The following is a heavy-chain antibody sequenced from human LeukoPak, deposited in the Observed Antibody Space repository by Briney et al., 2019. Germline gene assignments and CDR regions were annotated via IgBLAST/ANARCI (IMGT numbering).Heavy chain of an antibody. CDR2: ISSSGNTI. J-gene: IGHJ4*02. Sequence: GGSLRLSCAASGFTFSSYSINWVRQAPGKGLEWVSHISSSGNTIYYADSVKGRFTISRDNAKNSLYLQMNSLRAEDTAVYYCARRTTARRAFDYWGQGTLVTVSS. CDR1: GFTFSSYS. D-gene: IGHD1-7*01. CDR3: ARRTTARRAFDY. V-gene: IGHV3-48*01.